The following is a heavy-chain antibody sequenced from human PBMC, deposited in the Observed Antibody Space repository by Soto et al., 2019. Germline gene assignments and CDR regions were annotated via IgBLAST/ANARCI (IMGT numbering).Heavy chain of an antibody. Sequence: ASVKVSCKASGYTFTSYYMHWVRQAPGQGLEWMGIINPSGGSTSYAQKFQGRVTMTRDTSTSTVYMELSSLRSEDTAVYYCARVKQLVRGSYYGMDVWGQGTTVTSP. CDR1: GYTFTSYY. CDR2: INPSGGST. D-gene: IGHD6-6*01. J-gene: IGHJ6*02. CDR3: ARVKQLVRGSYYGMDV. V-gene: IGHV1-46*01.